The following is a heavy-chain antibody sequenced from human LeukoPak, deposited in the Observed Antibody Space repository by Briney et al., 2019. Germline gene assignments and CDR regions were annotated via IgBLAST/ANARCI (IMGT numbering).Heavy chain of an antibody. Sequence: GGSLRLSCAASGFTFDDYAMHWVRQAPGKGLEWVSGISWNSGSIGYADSVKGRFTISRDNAKNSLYLQMNSLRAEDMALHYCAKGLDSSSWYGINYWGQGTLVTVSS. CDR2: ISWNSGSI. CDR3: AKGLDSSSWYGINY. D-gene: IGHD6-13*01. J-gene: IGHJ4*02. CDR1: GFTFDDYA. V-gene: IGHV3-9*03.